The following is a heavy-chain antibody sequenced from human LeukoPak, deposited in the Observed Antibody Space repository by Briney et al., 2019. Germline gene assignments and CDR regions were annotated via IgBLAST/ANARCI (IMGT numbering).Heavy chain of an antibody. J-gene: IGHJ4*02. CDR1: GGSISSGGYY. V-gene: IGHV4-31*03. Sequence: SQTLSLTCTVSGGSISSGGYYWSWIRQHPGKGLEWIGYIYYSGSTCYNPSLKSRVTISVDTSKNQFSLKLSSVTAADTAVYYCARVQRNYIDYWGQGTLVTVSS. D-gene: IGHD3-10*01. CDR3: ARVQRNYIDY. CDR2: IYYSGST.